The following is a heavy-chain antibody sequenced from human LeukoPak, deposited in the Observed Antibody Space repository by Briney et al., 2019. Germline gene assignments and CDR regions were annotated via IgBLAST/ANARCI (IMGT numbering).Heavy chain of an antibody. D-gene: IGHD1-26*01. CDR1: GGSISSGDYY. J-gene: IGHJ4*02. Sequence: SETLSLTCTVSGGSISSGDYYWRWIRQPPGEARVGIGYIYYSRRTYYDPSLQSRVTISVDTSKTQFSLKLSSVTAADTAVYYCARASGSYYVVDYWGQGTLVTVSS. V-gene: IGHV4-30-4*01. CDR2: IYYSRRT. CDR3: ARASGSYYVVDY.